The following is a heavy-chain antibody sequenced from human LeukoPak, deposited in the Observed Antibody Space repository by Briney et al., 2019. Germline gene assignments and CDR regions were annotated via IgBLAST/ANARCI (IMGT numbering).Heavy chain of an antibody. J-gene: IGHJ3*02. CDR2: ITPYSGGT. CDR3: AREFNTYYYGSGSHDAFDI. D-gene: IGHD3-10*01. V-gene: IGHV1-2*02. Sequence: ASVKASCKASGYTFTDYYKHWVRQAPGQGLEWMGWITPYSGGTDYAQKFQGRVTMTMDTSISTVYMELSRLRSDDTAVYYCAREFNTYYYGSGSHDAFDIWGQGTEVTVS. CDR1: GYTFTDYY.